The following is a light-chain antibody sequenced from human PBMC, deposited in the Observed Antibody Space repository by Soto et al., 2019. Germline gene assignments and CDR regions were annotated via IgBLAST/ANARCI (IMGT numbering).Light chain of an antibody. CDR3: RSYAGSYTWV. V-gene: IGLV2-11*01. CDR1: SSDVGGYNY. Sequence: QSALTQPRSVSGSPGQSVTISCTGTSSDVGGYNYVSWYQHHPGKAPKLMIYDVIKRPSGVPDRFSASKSGNTASLTISGLQAEDEADYYCRSYAGSYTWVFGGGTKLTVL. CDR2: DVI. J-gene: IGLJ2*01.